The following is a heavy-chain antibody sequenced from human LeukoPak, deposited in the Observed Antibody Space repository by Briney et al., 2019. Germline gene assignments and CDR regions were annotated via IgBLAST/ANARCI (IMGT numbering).Heavy chain of an antibody. D-gene: IGHD2-15*01. J-gene: IGHJ3*02. CDR3: AREYSRADAFDI. V-gene: IGHV3-53*01. Sequence: PGGSLRLSCAASGFTVSSNYMSWVRQAPGKGLEWVSVICSGGSTYYADSVKGRFTISRDSSKNTLYLQMNTLRAEDTAVYYCAREYSRADAFDIWGQGTLVTVSS. CDR1: GFTVSSNY. CDR2: ICSGGST.